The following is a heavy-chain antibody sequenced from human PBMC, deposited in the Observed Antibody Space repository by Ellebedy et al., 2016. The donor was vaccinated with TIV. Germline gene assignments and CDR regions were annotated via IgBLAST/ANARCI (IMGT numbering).Heavy chain of an antibody. J-gene: IGHJ4*02. Sequence: GESLKISXAASGFTFSGYWMSWVRQAPGKGLEWVANIKQDGSEKYYVDSVKGRFTISRDNAKNSLYLEMNSLRPEDTAVYYCVRGEGWTDYWGQGTVVTVSS. V-gene: IGHV3-7*04. CDR1: GFTFSGYW. D-gene: IGHD3/OR15-3a*01. CDR2: IKQDGSEK. CDR3: VRGEGWTDY.